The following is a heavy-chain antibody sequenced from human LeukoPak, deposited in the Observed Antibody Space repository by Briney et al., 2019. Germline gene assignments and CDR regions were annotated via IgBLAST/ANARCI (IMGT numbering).Heavy chain of an antibody. CDR3: TDQNNAGEYYYYYTAV. V-gene: IGHV3-15*01. D-gene: IGHD1/OR15-1a*01. CDR1: GFTFSNAW. CDR2: IKSKTDGGTT. J-gene: IGHJ6*03. Sequence: GGFLRLSCAVSGFTFSNAWMNWVRQAPGEGLEWVGRIKSKTDGGTTDSAAPVKGRFTISRDDSKNTLYLQMNSLKTEDTAVSYWTDQNNAGEYYYYYTAVWGKGTTVTVSS.